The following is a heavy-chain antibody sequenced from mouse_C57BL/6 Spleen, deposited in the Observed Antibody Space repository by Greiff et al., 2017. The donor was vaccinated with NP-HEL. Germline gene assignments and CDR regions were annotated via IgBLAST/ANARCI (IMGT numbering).Heavy chain of an antibody. CDR2: IDPANGNT. CDR1: GFNIKNTY. J-gene: IGHJ4*01. CDR3: ARDYGSSYYAMDY. Sequence: VQLKESVAELVRPGASVKLSCTASGFNIKNTYMHWVKQRPEQGLEWIGRIDPANGNTKYAPKFQGKATITADTSSNTAYLQLSSLTSEDTAIYYCARDYGSSYYAMDYWGQGTSVTVSS. V-gene: IGHV14-3*01. D-gene: IGHD1-1*01.